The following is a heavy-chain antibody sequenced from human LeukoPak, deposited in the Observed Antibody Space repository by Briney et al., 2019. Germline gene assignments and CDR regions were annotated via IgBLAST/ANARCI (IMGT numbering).Heavy chain of an antibody. Sequence: PSQTLSLTCTVSGGSISSGGYYWSWIRQPPGKGLEWIGYIYHSGSTYYNPSLKSRVTISVDRSKNQFSLKLSSVTAADTAVYYCANHFTVGATGPFDIWGQGTMVTVSS. CDR2: IYHSGST. D-gene: IGHD1-26*01. V-gene: IGHV4-30-2*01. CDR3: ANHFTVGATGPFDI. J-gene: IGHJ3*02. CDR1: GGSISSGGYY.